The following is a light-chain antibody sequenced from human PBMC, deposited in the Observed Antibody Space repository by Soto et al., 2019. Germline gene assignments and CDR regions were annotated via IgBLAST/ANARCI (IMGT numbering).Light chain of an antibody. V-gene: IGKV3-11*01. J-gene: IGKJ1*01. CDR2: DAS. Sequence: EIVLTQSPATLSLSPGERATLSCRASQSVSSYLAWYQQKPGPAPRLLIYDASNRATGIPARFSGSGSGTDFTLTISSLEPEDFAVYYCQQRSNWPVTFGQGTKVEIK. CDR3: QQRSNWPVT. CDR1: QSVSSY.